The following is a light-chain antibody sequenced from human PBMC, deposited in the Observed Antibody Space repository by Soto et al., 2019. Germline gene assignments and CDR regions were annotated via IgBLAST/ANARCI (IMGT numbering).Light chain of an antibody. CDR1: QSITSSY. J-gene: IGKJ2*01. V-gene: IGKV3-20*01. CDR3: QQYDTFPNT. CDR2: HTS. Sequence: EIVLTQSPGTLSLSPGERATLSCRASQSITSSYLAWYQEKPRQAPRLLIYHTSTRATGIPDRFSGSGSGTDFTLIINRLEPEDFAVYYCQQYDTFPNTFGQGTKLEI.